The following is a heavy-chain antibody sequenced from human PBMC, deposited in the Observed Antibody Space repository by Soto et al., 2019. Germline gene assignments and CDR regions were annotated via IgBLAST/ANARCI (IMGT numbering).Heavy chain of an antibody. CDR3: TRSISGLVTGH. J-gene: IGHJ4*02. Sequence: EVQLVESGGGLVKPGGSLRLSCAASGFTFSNAWMNWVRQAPGKGLEWVGRIRSNADGGTADYAAPVKGRFTFSRDDSQNTLFLQMNSLKTEDTAVYFCTRSISGLVTGHWGQGTLVTVSS. CDR1: GFTFSNAW. V-gene: IGHV3-15*07. CDR2: IRSNADGGTA. D-gene: IGHD3-3*01.